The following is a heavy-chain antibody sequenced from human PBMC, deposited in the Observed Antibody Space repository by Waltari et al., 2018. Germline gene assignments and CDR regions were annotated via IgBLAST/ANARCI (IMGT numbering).Heavy chain of an antibody. CDR3: AGGGGYSFGYRVFDY. Sequence: QVQLVQSGAEVKKPGASVKVSCKASGYTFTGYYMHWVRQAPGQGLEWMGGIDPKSGGTNDAQKFQGRVTMTRDTSISTAYMELSRLRSDDTAVYYCAGGGGYSFGYRVFDYWGQGTLVTVSS. D-gene: IGHD5-18*01. J-gene: IGHJ4*02. V-gene: IGHV1-2*02. CDR1: GYTFTGYY. CDR2: IDPKSGGT.